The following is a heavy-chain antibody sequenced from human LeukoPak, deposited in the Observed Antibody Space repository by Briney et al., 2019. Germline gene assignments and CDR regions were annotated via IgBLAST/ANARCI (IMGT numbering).Heavy chain of an antibody. Sequence: HPGGSLRLSCAASGFTFSSYWMSWVRQAPGKGREWVANIKQDGSEKYYVDSVKGRFTISRDNAKNSLYLQMNSLRAEDTAVYYCARDRSPRGDDIWVLVWGKGTTVTISS. CDR3: ARDRSPRGDDIWVLV. CDR2: IKQDGSEK. J-gene: IGHJ6*04. V-gene: IGHV3-7*01. CDR1: GFTFSSYW. D-gene: IGHD3-9*01.